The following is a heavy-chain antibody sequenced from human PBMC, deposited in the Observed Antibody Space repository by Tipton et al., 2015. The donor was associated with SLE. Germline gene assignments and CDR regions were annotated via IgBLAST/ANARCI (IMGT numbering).Heavy chain of an antibody. CDR3: ARDEEWSPFGMSGMDV. V-gene: IGHV4-59*01. D-gene: IGHD2-8*01. CDR2: IYYSGST. J-gene: IGHJ6*02. CDR1: GGSISSYY. Sequence: TLSLTCTVSGGSISSYYWSWIRQPPGKGLEWIGCIYYSGSTNYNPSLKSRVTISVDTSKNQFSLKLSSVTAADTAVYYCARDEEWSPFGMSGMDVWGQGTTVTVSS.